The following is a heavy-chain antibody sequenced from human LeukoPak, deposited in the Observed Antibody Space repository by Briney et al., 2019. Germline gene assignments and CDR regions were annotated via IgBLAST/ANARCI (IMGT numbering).Heavy chain of an antibody. D-gene: IGHD3-16*01. J-gene: IGHJ4*02. Sequence: GGSLRLSCTASGFTFSSYSLNWVRQAPGKGLEWVSSVSTGSNYIYCADSVKGRFTISRDNDKNSLYLQMNSLRVEDTAVYYCVRDWGGPDDYWGQGTLVTVSS. CDR3: VRDWGGPDDY. V-gene: IGHV3-21*01. CDR1: GFTFSSYS. CDR2: VSTGSNYI.